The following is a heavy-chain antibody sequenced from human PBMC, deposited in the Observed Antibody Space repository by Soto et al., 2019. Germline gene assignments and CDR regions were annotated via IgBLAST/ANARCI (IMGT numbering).Heavy chain of an antibody. Sequence: PSETLSLTCTVSGGSISSYYWSWIRQPPGKGLEYIGYIYYSGITDYNPSLKSRVTISVDTSKSQFSLKLSSVTAADTAVYYCARGGGVYYFDYWGQGTLVTVSS. J-gene: IGHJ4*02. V-gene: IGHV4-59*01. CDR1: GGSISSYY. CDR3: ARGGGVYYFDY. CDR2: IYYSGIT. D-gene: IGHD2-8*02.